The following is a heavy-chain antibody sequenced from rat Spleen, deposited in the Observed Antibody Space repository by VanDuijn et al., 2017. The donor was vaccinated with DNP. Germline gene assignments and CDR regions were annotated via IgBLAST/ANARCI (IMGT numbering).Heavy chain of an antibody. D-gene: IGHD3-2*01. CDR1: GFTFSKYG. J-gene: IGHJ2*01. CDR2: ISTNGGNS. Sequence: EVQLVESGGDLVQPGRSLKLSCAASGFTFSKYGMAWVRQAPTQGLEWVASISTNGGNSYYRDSVKGRFTISRDNAKNTQYLQMDSLRSEDTATYYCATHGLWDPNYFDYWGQGVMVTVSS. V-gene: IGHV5S13*01. CDR3: ATHGLWDPNYFDY.